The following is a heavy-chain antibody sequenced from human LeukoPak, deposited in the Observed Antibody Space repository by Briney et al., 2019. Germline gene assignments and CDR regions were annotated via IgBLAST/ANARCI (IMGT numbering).Heavy chain of an antibody. Sequence: GGSLRLSCAASGFSFSDYYMSWVRQAPGKGLEWVPYIRSGDSSTIYYADSVKGRFTISRDNAKNSLYLQMGSLRAEDTAVYYCARAMRAYYYYYAMDVWGQGTTVTVSS. V-gene: IGHV3-11*01. CDR3: ARAMRAYYYYYAMDV. D-gene: IGHD2-2*01. J-gene: IGHJ6*02. CDR2: IRSGDSSTI. CDR1: GFSFSDYY.